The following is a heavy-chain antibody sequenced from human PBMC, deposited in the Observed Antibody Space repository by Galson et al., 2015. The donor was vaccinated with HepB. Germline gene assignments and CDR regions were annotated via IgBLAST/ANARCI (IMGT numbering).Heavy chain of an antibody. CDR1: GGSISSSSYY. Sequence: SETLSLTCTVSGGSISSSSYYWGWIRQPPGKGLECIGSIYYSGSTYYNPSLKSRVTISVDTSKNQFSLRLSSVTAADTAVYYCARLSVDTAMVSSYWGQGTLVTVSS. D-gene: IGHD5-18*01. CDR2: IYYSGST. J-gene: IGHJ4*02. CDR3: ARLSVDTAMVSSY. V-gene: IGHV4-39*01.